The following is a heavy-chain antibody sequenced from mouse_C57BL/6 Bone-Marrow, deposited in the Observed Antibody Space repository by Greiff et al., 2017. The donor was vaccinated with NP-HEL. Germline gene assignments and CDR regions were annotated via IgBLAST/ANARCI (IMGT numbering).Heavy chain of an antibody. J-gene: IGHJ1*03. CDR2: INYDGSST. D-gene: IGHD4-1*01. V-gene: IGHV5-16*01. CDR3: ARDPLSGTGYFDV. CDR1: FFPFLPSS. Sequence: DVMLVESDGCLLHPVLSLPLSFPSSFFPFLPSSLSFFLPVPAPGLEWVANINYDGSSTYYLDSLKSRFIISRDNAKNILYLQMSSLKSEDTATYYCARDPLSGTGYFDVWGTGTTVTVSS.